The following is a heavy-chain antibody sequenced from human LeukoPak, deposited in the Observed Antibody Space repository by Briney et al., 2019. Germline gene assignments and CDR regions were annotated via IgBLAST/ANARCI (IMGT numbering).Heavy chain of an antibody. CDR2: INPNSGDT. J-gene: IGHJ4*02. CDR1: GYTFTGYY. Sequence: ASVKVSCKASGYTFTGYYMHWVRQAPGQGLEWMGWINPNSGDTNYAQKFQGRVTMTRDTSTTTAYMELNRLRSDDTAVYYCARAYYYGSGTNDFWGQGTLVTVSS. D-gene: IGHD3-10*01. V-gene: IGHV1-2*02. CDR3: ARAYYYGSGTNDF.